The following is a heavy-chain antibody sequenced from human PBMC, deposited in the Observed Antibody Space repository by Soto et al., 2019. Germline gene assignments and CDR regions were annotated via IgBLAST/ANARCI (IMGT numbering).Heavy chain of an antibody. CDR1: GGSISSYY. CDR3: ARVTPPYYYFDY. J-gene: IGHJ4*02. V-gene: IGHV4-59*12. Sequence: SETLSLTCTVSGGSISSYYWSWIRQPPGKGLEWIGYIYYSGSTNYNPSLKSRVTISVDTSKNQFSLKLSSVTAADTAVYYCARVTPPYYYFDYWGQGTLVTVSS. D-gene: IGHD3-10*01. CDR2: IYYSGST.